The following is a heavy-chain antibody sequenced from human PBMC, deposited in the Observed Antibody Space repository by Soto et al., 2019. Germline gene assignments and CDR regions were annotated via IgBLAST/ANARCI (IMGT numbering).Heavy chain of an antibody. J-gene: IGHJ4*02. CDR2: IKSRGSGGTT. Sequence: EVLLVESGGGLVQPGGSLRLSCAASGFTFSDAWLSWVRQAPGKGLEWVGRIKSRGSGGTTHYAAPVNGRFTISRDDSENTMYLQMNSLKTEDTAVYFCSWLNTETTMGYRGQGTLVTVSS. V-gene: IGHV3-15*01. D-gene: IGHD4-17*01. CDR3: SWLNTETTMGY. CDR1: GFTFSDAW.